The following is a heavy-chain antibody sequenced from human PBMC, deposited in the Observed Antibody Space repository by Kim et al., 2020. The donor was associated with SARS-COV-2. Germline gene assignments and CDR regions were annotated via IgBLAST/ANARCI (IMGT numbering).Heavy chain of an antibody. CDR3: VKDLGVVAGNGYGMDV. V-gene: IGHV3-30*18. CDR2: ISYDGSNK. D-gene: IGHD2-15*01. J-gene: IGHJ6*01. Sequence: GGSLRLSCAASGFTFSSHGMHWVRQAPGKWLEWVAVISYDGSNKYYADSVKGRFTISRDTSNNSLYLQMNSLRDEDTAVYYCVKDLGVVAGNGYGMDVWG. CDR1: GFTFSSHG.